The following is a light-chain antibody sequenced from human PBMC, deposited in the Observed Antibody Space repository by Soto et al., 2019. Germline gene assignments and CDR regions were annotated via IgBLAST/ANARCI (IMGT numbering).Light chain of an antibody. J-gene: IGKJ3*01. CDR3: QQYGRSSGLFA. Sequence: EIVLTQSPSSLSVSPGQRATISCRASQSVSSSYLAWYQQQPGQAPRLLIYDAFIRATGIPDRFSCSRSGADFNLTISILEPEDFALYSCQQYGRSSGLFAFGPGTKVDIK. CDR1: QSVSSSY. CDR2: DAF. V-gene: IGKV3-20*01.